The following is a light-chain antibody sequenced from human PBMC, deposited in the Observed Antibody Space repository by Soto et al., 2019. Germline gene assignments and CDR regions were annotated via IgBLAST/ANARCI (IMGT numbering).Light chain of an antibody. J-gene: IGKJ2*01. CDR2: DAS. CDR3: QQRSNWPRT. CDR1: QSVSSY. V-gene: IGKV3-11*01. Sequence: EIVLTQSPATLSLSPGERATLSCRASQSVSSYLAWYQQKLGQAPRLLIYDASNRATGIPARFSGSGSGTDFNLTISRIEPEDFAGYYCQQRSNWPRTFGQGTKLAIQ.